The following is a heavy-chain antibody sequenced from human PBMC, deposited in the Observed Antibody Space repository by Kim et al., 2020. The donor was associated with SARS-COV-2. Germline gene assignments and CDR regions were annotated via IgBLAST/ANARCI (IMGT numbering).Heavy chain of an antibody. J-gene: IGHJ3*02. V-gene: IGHV1-18*01. Sequence: ASVKVSCKASGYTFTSYGISWVRQAPGQGLEWMGWISAYNGNTNYAQKFQGRVTMTTDTSTSTAYMELRSLRSDDTAVYYCARDFSPSSYYHGSGTHAFDIWGQGTMVTVSS. CDR3: ARDFSPSSYYHGSGTHAFDI. CDR1: GYTFTSYG. D-gene: IGHD3-22*01. CDR2: ISAYNGNT.